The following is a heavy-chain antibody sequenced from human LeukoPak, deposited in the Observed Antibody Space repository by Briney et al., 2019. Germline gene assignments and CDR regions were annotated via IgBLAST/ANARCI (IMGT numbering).Heavy chain of an antibody. D-gene: IGHD2-2*01. Sequence: PGGSLRLSCAASGFTFSSYAMYWVRRTPGKGLEYVSVISVNGVSTHYATSVKGRFTISRDNSKNTLYLQMGSLRAEDMAVYYCARDASDIVVVPAAVGPFDLWGQGTLVTVSS. J-gene: IGHJ4*02. V-gene: IGHV3-64*01. CDR2: ISVNGVST. CDR1: GFTFSSYA. CDR3: ARDASDIVVVPAAVGPFDL.